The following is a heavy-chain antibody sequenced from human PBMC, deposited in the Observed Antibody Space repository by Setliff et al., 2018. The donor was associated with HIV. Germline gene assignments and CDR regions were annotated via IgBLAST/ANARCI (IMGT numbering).Heavy chain of an antibody. CDR3: ARGRDLEWLLNH. J-gene: IGHJ4*02. D-gene: IGHD3-3*01. CDR2: MYYDGVTT. CDR1: GFNVEKSG. Sequence: PGVSLSLSCEASGFNVEKSGMHWIRQAPGKVLAWVAVMYYDGVTTYYADSVKVLFNISRDGPKNMIFLQMNSLRVDDTAVYYCARGRDLEWLLNHWGQGTRVTVSS. V-gene: IGHV3-30*12.